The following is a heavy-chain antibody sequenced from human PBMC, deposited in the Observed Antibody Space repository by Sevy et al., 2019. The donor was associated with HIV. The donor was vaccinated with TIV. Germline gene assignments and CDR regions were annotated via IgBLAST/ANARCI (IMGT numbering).Heavy chain of an antibody. CDR3: ARDRRNAAGVLPPYYYYGMDV. V-gene: IGHV3-48*02. D-gene: IGHD6-13*01. J-gene: IGHJ6*02. CDR2: ISSSSSTI. CDR1: GFTFSSYS. Sequence: GGSLRLSCAASGFTFSSYSMNWVRQAPGKGLEWVSYISSSSSTIYYADSVKGRFTISRDNAKNSLYLQMNSLRDEDTAVYYCARDRRNAAGVLPPYYYYGMDVWGQGTTVTVSS.